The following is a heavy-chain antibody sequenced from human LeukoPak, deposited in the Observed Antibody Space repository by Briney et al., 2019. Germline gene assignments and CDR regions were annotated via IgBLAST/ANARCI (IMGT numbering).Heavy chain of an antibody. Sequence: GGSLRLSCAGSGFTFSSYSMNWVRQAPGKGLEWVSSISNSSSYIYYADSVKGRFTISRDNAKNSLYLQMNSLRAEDTAVYYCARDLDSGYDYYYYYGMDVWGQGTTVTVSS. D-gene: IGHD5-12*01. CDR1: GFTFSSYS. J-gene: IGHJ6*02. CDR3: ARDLDSGYDYYYYYGMDV. CDR2: ISNSSSYI. V-gene: IGHV3-21*01.